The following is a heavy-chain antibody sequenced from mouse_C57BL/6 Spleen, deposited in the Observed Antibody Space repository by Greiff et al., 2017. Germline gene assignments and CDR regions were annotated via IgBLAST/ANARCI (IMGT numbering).Heavy chain of an antibody. CDR3: ARAGGSSPYAMDY. V-gene: IGHV5-17*01. CDR2: ISSGSSTI. J-gene: IGHJ4*01. D-gene: IGHD1-1*01. CDR1: GFTFSDYG. Sequence: EVMLVESGGGLVKPGGSLKLSCAASGFTFSDYGMHWVRQAPEKGLEWVAYISSGSSTIYYADTVKGRFTISRDNAKNTLFLQMTSLRSEDTAMYYCARAGGSSPYAMDYWGQGTSVTVSS.